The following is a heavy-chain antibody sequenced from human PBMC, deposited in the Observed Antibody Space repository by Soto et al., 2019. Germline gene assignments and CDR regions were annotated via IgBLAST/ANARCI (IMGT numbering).Heavy chain of an antibody. CDR2: VSSGGST. CDR1: GFTFTNYA. V-gene: IGHV3-23*01. J-gene: IGHJ4*02. CDR3: AKDIAVAGNRGYFDY. D-gene: IGHD6-19*01. Sequence: GGSLRLSCAASGFTFTNYAMGWVRQAPGKGLEWVSVVSSGGSTYYADSVTGRFTVSRDTSKNQFSLKLSSVTAADTAVYYCAKDIAVAGNRGYFDYWGQGTRVTVSS.